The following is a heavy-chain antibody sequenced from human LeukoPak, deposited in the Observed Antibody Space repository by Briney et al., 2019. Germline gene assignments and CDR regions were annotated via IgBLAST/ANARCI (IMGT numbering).Heavy chain of an antibody. CDR3: AKDRYYDNRGRLDP. V-gene: IGHV3-30*18. CDR2: ISDDGSTK. CDR1: GFTFSFYG. Sequence: GTSLRLSCAASGFTFSFYGIHWVRQAPGKGLEWVAVISDDGSTKYYSDSVKGRFTVSRDNSKDTLYLQMNSLTTEDTAVYYCAKDRYYDNRGRLDPWGQGTLVTVSS. D-gene: IGHD3-16*01. J-gene: IGHJ5*02.